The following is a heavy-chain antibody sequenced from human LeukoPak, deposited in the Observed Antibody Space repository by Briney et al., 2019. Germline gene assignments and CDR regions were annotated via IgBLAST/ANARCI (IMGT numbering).Heavy chain of an antibody. V-gene: IGHV4-61*01. CDR2: TYYSGST. D-gene: IGHD3-3*01. CDR3: ARLTYYDFWSGYSNWFDP. Sequence: PSETLSLTCTVSGGSVSSGSYYWSWIRQPPGKGLEWIGYTYYSGSTNYNPSLKSRVTISVDTSKNQFSLKLSSVTAADTAVYYCARLTYYDFWSGYSNWFDPWGQGSLVTVSS. J-gene: IGHJ5*02. CDR1: GGSVSSGSYY.